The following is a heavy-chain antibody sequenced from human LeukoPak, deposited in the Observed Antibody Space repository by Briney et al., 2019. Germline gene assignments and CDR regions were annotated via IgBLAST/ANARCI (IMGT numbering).Heavy chain of an antibody. J-gene: IGHJ4*02. CDR2: ISNDANNK. CDR3: ARSVTTLGFDY. D-gene: IGHD4-11*01. Sequence: GRSLRLSCAASGFTFSGYALHWVRRAPGKGLEWVAVISNDANNKHYADSVKGRFTISRDNSKNTLYLQMNSLRPEDTAVYYCARSVTTLGFDYWGQGTLVTVSS. V-gene: IGHV3-30*04. CDR1: GFTFSGYA.